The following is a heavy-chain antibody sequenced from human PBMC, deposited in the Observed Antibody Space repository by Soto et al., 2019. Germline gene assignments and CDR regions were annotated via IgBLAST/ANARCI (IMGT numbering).Heavy chain of an antibody. Sequence: QVQLVQSGAEVKKPGASVKVSCEASGYTFTSYGISWVRQAPGQGLEWMGWISAYNGNTNYAQKLQGRVTMTTDTSTSTAYMELRSLRSDDTAVYYCARDEGYKWNYGGSWFDPWGQGTLVTVSS. CDR3: ARDEGYKWNYGGSWFDP. D-gene: IGHD1-7*01. CDR2: ISAYNGNT. CDR1: GYTFTSYG. V-gene: IGHV1-18*01. J-gene: IGHJ5*02.